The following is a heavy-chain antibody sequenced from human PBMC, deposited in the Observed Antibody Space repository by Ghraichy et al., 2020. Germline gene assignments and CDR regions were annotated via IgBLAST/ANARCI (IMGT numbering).Heavy chain of an antibody. J-gene: IGHJ6*02. D-gene: IGHD3-9*01. CDR2: IYYSGTT. CDR1: GGFISIRSYY. Sequence: SETLSLTCTVSGGFISIRSYYWGWIRQPPGKGLEWIGTIYYSGTTYYNPSLKSRVTISVDTSKNQLSLKLTSVTAADTAVYYCARGPDFDWLSLGSYGMDVWGHGTTVTVSS. V-gene: IGHV4-39*07. CDR3: ARGPDFDWLSLGSYGMDV.